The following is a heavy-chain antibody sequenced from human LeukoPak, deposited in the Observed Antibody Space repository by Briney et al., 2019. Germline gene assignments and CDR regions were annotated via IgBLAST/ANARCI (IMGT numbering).Heavy chain of an antibody. Sequence: GVSVKVSCKASGYTFTGYYMHWVRQAPGQGLEWMGWINPNSGGTNYAQKFQGRVTMTRDTSISTAYMELSRLRSDDTAVYYCARYPQTTYYYDSSGYPIDYWGQGTLVTVSS. CDR2: INPNSGGT. J-gene: IGHJ4*02. D-gene: IGHD3-22*01. CDR1: GYTFTGYY. V-gene: IGHV1-2*02. CDR3: ARYPQTTYYYDSSGYPIDY.